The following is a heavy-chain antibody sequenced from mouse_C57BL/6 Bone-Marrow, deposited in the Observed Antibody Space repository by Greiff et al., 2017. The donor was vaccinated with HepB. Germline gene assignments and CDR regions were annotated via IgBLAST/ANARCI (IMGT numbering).Heavy chain of an antibody. Sequence: EVQGVESGGGLVQPGGSMKLSCVASGFTFSNYWMNWVRQSPEKGLEWVAQIRLKSDNYATHYAESVKGRFTISRDDSKSSVYLQMNNLRAEDTGIYYCTYDYDEGWFAYWGQGTLVTVSA. CDR1: GFTFSNYW. V-gene: IGHV6-3*01. J-gene: IGHJ3*01. CDR2: IRLKSDNYAT. D-gene: IGHD2-4*01. CDR3: TYDYDEGWFAY.